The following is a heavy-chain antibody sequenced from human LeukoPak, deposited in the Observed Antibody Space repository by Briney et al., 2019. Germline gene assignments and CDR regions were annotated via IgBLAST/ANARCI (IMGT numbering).Heavy chain of an antibody. D-gene: IGHD4/OR15-4a*01. V-gene: IGHV1-46*01. CDR1: GYSFTSYY. J-gene: IGHJ3*02. CDR3: ARSSAYYNEADI. Sequence: GASVKVSCKTSGYSFTSYYMHWVRQAPGQGLEWMGIINPSGGSTTYGQNFQGRLTMTSDTSTSTVCMELSSLRSEDTAVYYCARSSAYYNEADIWGQGTMVTVSS. CDR2: INPSGGST.